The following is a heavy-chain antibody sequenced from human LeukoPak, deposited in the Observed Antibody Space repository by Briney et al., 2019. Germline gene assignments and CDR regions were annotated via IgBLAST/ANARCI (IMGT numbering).Heavy chain of an antibody. Sequence: SETLSLTCTVSGGSISSSSYYWGWIRQPPGKGLEWIGSIYYSGSTYYNPSLKSRVTISVDTSKNQFSLRLSSVTAADTAVYYCARQGYISGQGFRNNWFDPWGQGSLVTVSS. D-gene: IGHD6-19*01. CDR1: GGSISSSSYY. CDR3: ARQGYISGQGFRNNWFDP. J-gene: IGHJ5*02. V-gene: IGHV4-39*01. CDR2: IYYSGST.